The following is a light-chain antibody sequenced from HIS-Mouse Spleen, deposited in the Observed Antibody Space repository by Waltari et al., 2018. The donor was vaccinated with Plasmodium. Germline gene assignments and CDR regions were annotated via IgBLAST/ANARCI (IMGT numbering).Light chain of an antibody. CDR2: AAS. CDR3: QQSYSTWT. J-gene: IGKJ1*01. CDR1: QSISSY. V-gene: IGKV1-39*01. Sequence: DIQMTQSPSSLSASVGDRVTNTFRASQSISSYLNWDQQKPGKAPKLLIYAASSLQSGVPSRFSGSGSGTDFTLSISSLQPEDFATYYCQQSYSTWTFGQGTKVEIK.